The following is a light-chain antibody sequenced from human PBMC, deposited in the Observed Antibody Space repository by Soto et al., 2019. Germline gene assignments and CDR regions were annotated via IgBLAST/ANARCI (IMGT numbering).Light chain of an antibody. Sequence: AILMTQSPSSLSASVGDRVTITCRASQFIRNDLAWYQQKPGKAPKLLIYEASTLQYGVPSRFSVRYSATDFTLTIGSLQSEDFATYHCLQDFQCPRTFGQGTKVDIK. J-gene: IGKJ1*01. CDR1: QFIRND. V-gene: IGKV1-6*01. CDR3: LQDFQCPRT. CDR2: EAS.